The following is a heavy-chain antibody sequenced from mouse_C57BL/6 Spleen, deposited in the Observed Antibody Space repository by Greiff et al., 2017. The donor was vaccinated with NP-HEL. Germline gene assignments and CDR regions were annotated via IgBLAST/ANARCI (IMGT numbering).Heavy chain of an antibody. CDR1: GYTFTSYW. CDR2: IDPSDSYT. Sequence: QVQLQQPGAELVKPGASVKLSCKASGYTFTSYWMQWVKQRPGQGLEWIGEIDPSDSYTNYNQKFKGKATLTVDTSSSTAYMQLSSLTSEDSAVCYSASYCYGSNYDYFDYWGQGTTLTVSS. CDR3: ASYCYGSNYDYFDY. V-gene: IGHV1-50*01. D-gene: IGHD1-1*01. J-gene: IGHJ2*01.